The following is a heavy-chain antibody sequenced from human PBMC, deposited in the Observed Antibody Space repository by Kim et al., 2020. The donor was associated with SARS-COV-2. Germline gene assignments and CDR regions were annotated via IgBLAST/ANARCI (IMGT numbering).Heavy chain of an antibody. V-gene: IGHV3-11*06. CDR2: ISSSSSYT. Sequence: GGSLRLSCAASGFTFSDYYMSWIRQAPGKGLEWVSYISSSSSYTNYADSVKGRFTISRDNAKNSLYLQMNSLRAEDTAVYYCARDSFDLTGPFDYWGQGTLVTVSS. J-gene: IGHJ4*02. CDR3: ARDSFDLTGPFDY. D-gene: IGHD3-9*01. CDR1: GFTFSDYY.